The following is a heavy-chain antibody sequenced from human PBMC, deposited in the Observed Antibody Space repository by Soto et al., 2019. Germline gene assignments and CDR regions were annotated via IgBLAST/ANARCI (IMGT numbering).Heavy chain of an antibody. J-gene: IGHJ1*01. CDR3: AHAVGGGNSAYFQS. Sequence: QITLKESGPTLVKPTQTLTLTCTFSGFSLSTSGVGVGWIRQPPGKALEWLAVIYWNDDKRYSPSLESRHTITKDTSKNQVVLTMTNMDPVDTATYYCAHAVGGGNSAYFQSWGQGTLVTVSS. V-gene: IGHV2-5*01. D-gene: IGHD3-16*01. CDR1: GFSLSTSGVG. CDR2: IYWNDDK.